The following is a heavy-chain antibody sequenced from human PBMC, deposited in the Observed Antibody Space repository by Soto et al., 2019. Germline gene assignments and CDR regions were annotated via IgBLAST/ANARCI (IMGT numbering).Heavy chain of an antibody. V-gene: IGHV3-64D*06. Sequence: GGSLRLSCSASGFTFSSYAMHWVRQAPGKGLEYVSAITTNGDNTYYADSVKGRFTISRDNSKNTLYLQMSSLRTGDTAVYYCVKDATPSDFWSGYYTHFDYWGQGTLVTVSS. D-gene: IGHD3-3*01. CDR1: GFTFSSYA. J-gene: IGHJ4*02. CDR3: VKDATPSDFWSGYYTHFDY. CDR2: ITTNGDNT.